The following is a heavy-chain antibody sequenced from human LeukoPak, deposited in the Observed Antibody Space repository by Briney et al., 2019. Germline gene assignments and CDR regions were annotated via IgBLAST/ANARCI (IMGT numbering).Heavy chain of an antibody. D-gene: IGHD3-22*01. CDR1: GYTFTGYY. Sequence: GASVKVSCKASGYTFTGYYMHWVRQAPGQGLEWMGWINPNSGGTNHAQKFQGRVTMTRDTSISTAYMELSRLRSDDTAVYYCARHTNNYYYDSTDPWGQGTLVTVSS. CDR2: INPNSGGT. CDR3: ARHTNNYYYDSTDP. V-gene: IGHV1-2*02. J-gene: IGHJ5*02.